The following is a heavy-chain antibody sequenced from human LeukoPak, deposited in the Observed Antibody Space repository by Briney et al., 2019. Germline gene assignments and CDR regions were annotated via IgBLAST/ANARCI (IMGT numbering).Heavy chain of an antibody. CDR1: GYTGTGYY. V-gene: IGHV1-2*04. CDR2: INPNSGGT. D-gene: IGHD5-12*01. CDR3: ARGAYSGYDPLDY. J-gene: IGHJ4*02. Sequence: ASVKVSCKASGYTGTGYYMHWVRQAPGQGLEWMGWINPNSGGTNYAQKFQGWVTMTRDTSISTAYMELSRLRSDDTAVYYCARGAYSGYDPLDYWGQGTLVTVSS.